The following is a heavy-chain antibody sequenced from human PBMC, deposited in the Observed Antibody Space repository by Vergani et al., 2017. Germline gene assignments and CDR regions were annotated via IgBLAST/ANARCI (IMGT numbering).Heavy chain of an antibody. Sequence: QVQLQESGPGLVKPSQTLSLTCTVSGGSISSYYWSWIRQPPGKGLEWIGYIYYSGSTNYNPSLKSRVTISVDTAKNQFSLKLSSVTAADTAVYYCARGVVAVAATKGGTGYFDYWGQGTLVTVSS. J-gene: IGHJ4*02. CDR2: IYYSGST. CDR1: GGSISSYY. D-gene: IGHD6-19*01. V-gene: IGHV4-59*01. CDR3: ARGVVAVAATKGGTGYFDY.